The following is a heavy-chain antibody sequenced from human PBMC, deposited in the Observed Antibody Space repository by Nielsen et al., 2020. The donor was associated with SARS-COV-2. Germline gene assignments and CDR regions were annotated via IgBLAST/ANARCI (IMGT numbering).Heavy chain of an antibody. J-gene: IGHJ4*02. CDR3: ARHLVLLWFGELSTFDY. CDR2: INHSGST. D-gene: IGHD3-10*01. V-gene: IGHV4-34*01. Sequence: SETLSLTCAVYGGSFSGYYWSWIRQPPGKGLEWIGEINHSGSTNYNPSLKSRVTISVDTSKNQFSLKLSSVTAADTAVYYCARHLVLLWFGELSTFDYWGQGTLVTVSS. CDR1: GGSFSGYY.